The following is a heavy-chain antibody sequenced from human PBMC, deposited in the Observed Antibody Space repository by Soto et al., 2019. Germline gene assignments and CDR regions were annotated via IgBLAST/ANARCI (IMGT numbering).Heavy chain of an antibody. CDR2: IIPIFGTA. CDR1: GGTFSSYA. Sequence: ASVKVSCKASGGTFSSYAISWVRQAPGQGLEWMGGIIPIFGTANYAQKFQGRVTITADESTSTAYMELSSLRSEDTAVYYCARSYYYDSSGSSLFDYFDYWGQGTLVTVSS. J-gene: IGHJ4*02. D-gene: IGHD3-22*01. V-gene: IGHV1-69*13. CDR3: ARSYYYDSSGSSLFDYFDY.